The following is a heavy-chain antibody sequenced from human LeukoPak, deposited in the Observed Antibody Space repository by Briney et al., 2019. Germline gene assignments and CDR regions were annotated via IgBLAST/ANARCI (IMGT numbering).Heavy chain of an antibody. Sequence: SETLSLTCTVSGGSISSSSYYWGWIRQPPGKGLEWIGSIYYSGSTYYNPSLKSRVTISVDTSKNQFSLKLSSVTAADTAVYYCASYLNPGIAAAGTDDYWGQGTLVTVSS. J-gene: IGHJ4*02. CDR1: GGSISSSSYY. V-gene: IGHV4-39*01. D-gene: IGHD6-13*01. CDR2: IYYSGST. CDR3: ASYLNPGIAAAGTDDY.